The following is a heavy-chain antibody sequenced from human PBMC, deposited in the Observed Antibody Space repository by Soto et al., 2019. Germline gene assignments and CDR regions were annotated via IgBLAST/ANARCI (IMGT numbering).Heavy chain of an antibody. CDR3: AFWSGYPQTSIAAVDY. J-gene: IGHJ4*02. CDR1: GYTFTSYY. CDR2: INPSGGST. V-gene: IGHV1-46*01. D-gene: IGHD3-3*01. Sequence: GASVKVSCKASGYTFTSYYMDWVRQAPGQGLEWMGIINPSGGSTSYAQKFQGRVTMTRDTSTSTVYMELSSLRSEDTAVYYCAFWSGYPQTSIAAVDYWGQGTLVTVSS.